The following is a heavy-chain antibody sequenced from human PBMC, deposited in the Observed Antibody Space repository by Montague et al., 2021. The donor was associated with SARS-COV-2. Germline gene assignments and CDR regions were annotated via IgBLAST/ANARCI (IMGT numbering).Heavy chain of an antibody. CDR2: IHYSGSS. CDR1: GGSVSSRSHY. J-gene: IGHJ4*02. Sequence: SETLSLTCTVSGGSVSSRSHYWGWLRQPPGKGLEWIRSIHYSGSSYYNPSLQSRVTISGDTSQNQFSLKLSSVTAADTAVYYCARRGAYVGPRFDTWGQGTLVSVSS. CDR3: ARRGAYVGPRFDT. V-gene: IGHV4-39*01. D-gene: IGHD3-16*01.